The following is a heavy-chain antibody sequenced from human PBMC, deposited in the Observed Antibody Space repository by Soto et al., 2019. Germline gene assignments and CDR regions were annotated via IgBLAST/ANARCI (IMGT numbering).Heavy chain of an antibody. J-gene: IGHJ6*02. CDR3: AKVLSDGVLDYYFAMDV. V-gene: IGHV3-23*01. CDR2: ISGSGGST. D-gene: IGHD3-10*01. CDR1: GFSISSSVYY. Sequence: ETLSLTCTFSGFSISSSVYYWGWVRQAPGKGLEWVSAISGSGGSTYYADSVKGRFTTSRDNSKNTLYLQMNSLTAEDTAVYYCAKVLSDGVLDYYFAMDVWGQGTTVNVSS.